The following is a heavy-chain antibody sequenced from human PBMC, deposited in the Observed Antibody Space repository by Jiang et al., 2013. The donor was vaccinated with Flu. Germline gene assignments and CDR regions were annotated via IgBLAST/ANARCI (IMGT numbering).Heavy chain of an antibody. CDR3: ARVNWNYATYYYYYMDV. D-gene: IGHD1-7*01. CDR2: IIPIFGTA. J-gene: IGHJ6*03. CDR1: GGTFSSYA. V-gene: IGHV1-69*01. Sequence: EVKKPGSSVKVSCKASGGTFSSYAISWVRQAPGQGLEWMGGIIPIFGTANYAQKFQGRVTITADESTSTAYMELSSLRSEDTAVYYCARVNWNYATYYYYYMDVWGKGTTVTVSS.